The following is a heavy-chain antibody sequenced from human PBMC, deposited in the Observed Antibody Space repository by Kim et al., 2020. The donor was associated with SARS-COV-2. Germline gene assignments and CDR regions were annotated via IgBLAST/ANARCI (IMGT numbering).Heavy chain of an antibody. CDR1: GLTFSSVW. CDR3: KDHSAVVRGGH. D-gene: IGHD1-26*01. CDR2: IKSKADGGTT. J-gene: IGHJ4*02. Sequence: GGSLRLSCAVSGLTFSSVWMSWVRQAPGKGLEWVGRIKSKADGGTTDYAASVRDRFTISRDDSTNRVFLEMNGLKTEDTALYYCKDHSAVVRGGHWGQGTLVTVSS. V-gene: IGHV3-15*01.